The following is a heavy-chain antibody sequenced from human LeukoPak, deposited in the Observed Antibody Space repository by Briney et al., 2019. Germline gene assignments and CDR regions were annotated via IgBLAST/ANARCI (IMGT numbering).Heavy chain of an antibody. CDR3: ARDKLRYFDWLPYNWFDP. CDR1: GFTFSSYG. CDR2: IWYDGSNK. V-gene: IGHV3-33*01. J-gene: IGHJ5*02. D-gene: IGHD3-9*01. Sequence: PGRSLRLSCAASGFTFSSYGMHWVRQAPGKGLEWVAVIWYDGSNKYYADSVKGRFTISRDNSKNTLYLQMNSLRAEDTAVYYCARDKLRYFDWLPYNWFDPWGQGTLVTVSS.